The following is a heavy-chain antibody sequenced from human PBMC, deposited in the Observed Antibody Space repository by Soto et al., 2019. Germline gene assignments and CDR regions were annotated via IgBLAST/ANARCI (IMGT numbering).Heavy chain of an antibody. CDR1: GGSFSGYY. Sequence: QVQLQQWGAGLLKPSETLSLTCAVYGGSFSGYYWSWIRQPPGKGLEWIGEINHSGSTNYNPSLXSXVXXSVATSKNQFSLKLSSVTAADTAVYYCARGRPQPRWGQGTLVTVSS. J-gene: IGHJ4*02. CDR3: ARGRPQPR. CDR2: INHSGST. D-gene: IGHD2-2*01. V-gene: IGHV4-34*01.